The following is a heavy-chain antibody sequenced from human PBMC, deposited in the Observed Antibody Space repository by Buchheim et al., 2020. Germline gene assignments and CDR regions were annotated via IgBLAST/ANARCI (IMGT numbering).Heavy chain of an antibody. V-gene: IGHV4-39*01. CDR3: ARHLNYDSSGYYSDILYYYYGMDV. Sequence: QLQLQESGPGLVKPSETLSLTCTVSGGSISSSSYYWGWIRQPPGKGLEWIGSIYYSGSTYYNPSLKSRVTISVDTSKNQFSLKLSSVTAADTAVYYCARHLNYDSSGYYSDILYYYYGMDVWGQGTT. D-gene: IGHD3-22*01. CDR2: IYYSGST. CDR1: GGSISSSSYY. J-gene: IGHJ6*02.